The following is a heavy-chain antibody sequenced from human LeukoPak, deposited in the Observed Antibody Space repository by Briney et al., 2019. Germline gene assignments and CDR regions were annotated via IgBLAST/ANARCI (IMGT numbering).Heavy chain of an antibody. CDR3: ATVGSKKYQLRYLDY. J-gene: IGHJ4*02. CDR1: GFTFSSYW. CDR2: IKQDGSEK. D-gene: IGHD2-2*01. V-gene: IGHV3-7*01. Sequence: GGSLRLSXAASGFTFSSYWMSWVSQAPGKGLEWVANIKQDGSEKYYVDSVKGRFTISRDNAKNSLYLQMNSLRAEDTAVYYCATVGSKKYQLRYLDYWGQGTLVTVSS.